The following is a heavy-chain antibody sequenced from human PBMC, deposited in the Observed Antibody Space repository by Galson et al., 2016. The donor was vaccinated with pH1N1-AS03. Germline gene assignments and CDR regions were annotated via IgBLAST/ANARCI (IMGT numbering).Heavy chain of an antibody. D-gene: IGHD2-8*01. J-gene: IGHJ4*02. CDR1: RDSFTNHW. CDR2: IYPLDSDI. V-gene: IGHV5-51*01. CDR3: ARHMGNSWHDGLDS. Sequence: QSGAEVKKPGESLKISCKGSRDSFTNHWIAWVRQMTGKGLEWMAIIYPLDSDIRYSPSFQGQVTISADVSISTAYLEWSSLKASDTAIYYCARHMGNSWHDGLDSWGPGTLVTVSS.